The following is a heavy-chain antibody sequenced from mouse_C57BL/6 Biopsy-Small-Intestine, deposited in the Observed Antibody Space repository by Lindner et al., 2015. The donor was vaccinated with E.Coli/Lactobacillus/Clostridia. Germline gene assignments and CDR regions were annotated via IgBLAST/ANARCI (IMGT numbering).Heavy chain of an antibody. Sequence: VQLQESGPELVKPGASVKVSCKASGYTFSSSWMNWVKQRPGKGLEWIGRIYPGDGDTNYNGKFKGKATLTADKSSSTAYMQLISLTSEDSAVYFCARSPGNYFYAMDYWGQGSSVTVSS. CDR3: ARSPGNYFYAMDY. V-gene: IGHV1-82*01. CDR1: GYTFSSSW. J-gene: IGHJ4*01. D-gene: IGHD2-1*01. CDR2: IYPGDGDT.